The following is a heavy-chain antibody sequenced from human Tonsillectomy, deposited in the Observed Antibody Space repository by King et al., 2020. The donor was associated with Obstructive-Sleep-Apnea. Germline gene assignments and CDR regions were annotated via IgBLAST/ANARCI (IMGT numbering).Heavy chain of an antibody. V-gene: IGHV1-18*04. D-gene: IGHD2-2*01. CDR1: GYIFTGYG. Sequence: QLVQSGAEVKKPGASVKVSCKASGYIFTGYGISWVRQAPGQGLEWMGWISPYNDNTNYAQKAQGRVTVTTDTSTSTAYMELRNLRSDDTAVYYCARDRVCSSTSCYGVDDYYGMDVWGQGTTVTVSS. J-gene: IGHJ6*02. CDR2: ISPYNDNT. CDR3: ARDRVCSSTSCYGVDDYYGMDV.